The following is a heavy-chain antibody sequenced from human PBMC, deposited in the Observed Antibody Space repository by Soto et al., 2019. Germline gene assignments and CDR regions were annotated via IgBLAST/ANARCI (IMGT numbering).Heavy chain of an antibody. CDR2: LSXXGGST. V-gene: IGHV1-46*01. CDR1: GSTFTRYY. D-gene: IGHD2-21*01. J-gene: IGHJ2*01. Sequence: GXSVKVSCKASGSTFTRYYMHWVRQAPGQGLDWLRILSXXGGSTSYXXKFHGRATITRETYTSTVYMELSSLRSEETAVYYCARDTGECEGLDL. CDR3: ARDTGECEGLDL.